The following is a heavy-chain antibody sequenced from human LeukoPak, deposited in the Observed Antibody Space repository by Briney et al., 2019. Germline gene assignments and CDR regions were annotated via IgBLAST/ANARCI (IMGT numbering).Heavy chain of an antibody. Sequence: GGSLRLSCAASGFTFSSYAMSWVRQAPGKGLEWVSAISGSGGSTYYADSVKGRFTISRDNAKNSLYLQMNSLRAEDTAVYYCARDRSSSPDAFDIWGQGTMVTVSS. CDR3: ARDRSSSPDAFDI. J-gene: IGHJ3*02. D-gene: IGHD6-6*01. V-gene: IGHV3-23*01. CDR1: GFTFSSYA. CDR2: ISGSGGST.